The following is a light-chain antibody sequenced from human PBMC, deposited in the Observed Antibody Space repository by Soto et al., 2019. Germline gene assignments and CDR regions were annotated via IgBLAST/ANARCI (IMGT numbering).Light chain of an antibody. CDR1: NSDIGAYNY. CDR2: DVI. V-gene: IGLV2-14*01. CDR3: SSYTSHNFMV. Sequence: QCALTQPASVSGSPGQSITISCTGTNSDIGAYNYVSWYQQHPGKAPKLMIFDVINRPSGVSNRFSGSKSGSTASLTISGLQAEDEADYYCSSYTSHNFMVFGGGTKLTVL. J-gene: IGLJ2*01.